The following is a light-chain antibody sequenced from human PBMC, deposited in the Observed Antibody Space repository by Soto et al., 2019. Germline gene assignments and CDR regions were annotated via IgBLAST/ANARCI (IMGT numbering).Light chain of an antibody. J-gene: IGKJ5*01. CDR2: DAS. Sequence: EIVLTQSPATLSLSPGERATLSCRASQSVSSYLAWYQQKPGQAPRLLIYDASNRATGIPARFSGSGSGTDFTLTISSLEPEAFAVYYCQQRSNWITFGQGTRLE. CDR3: QQRSNWIT. CDR1: QSVSSY. V-gene: IGKV3-11*01.